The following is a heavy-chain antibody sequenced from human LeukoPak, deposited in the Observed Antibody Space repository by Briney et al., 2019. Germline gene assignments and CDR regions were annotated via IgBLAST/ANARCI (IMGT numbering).Heavy chain of an antibody. CDR3: ARGGGLDV. CDR1: GFTFSRYW. D-gene: IGHD3-16*01. Sequence: GGSLRLSCAAPGFTFSRYWMNWARQAPGKGLEWVASINHNGNVNYYVDSVKGRFTISRDNAKNSLYLQMSNLRAEDTAVHFCARGGGLDVWGQGATVTVSS. J-gene: IGHJ6*02. CDR2: INHNGNVN. V-gene: IGHV3-7*03.